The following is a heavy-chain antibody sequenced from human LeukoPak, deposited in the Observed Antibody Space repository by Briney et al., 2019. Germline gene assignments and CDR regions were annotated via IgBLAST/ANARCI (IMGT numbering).Heavy chain of an antibody. J-gene: IGHJ3*02. Sequence: ASVKVSCKASGYTFTSYGISWVRQAPGQGLEWMGWISAYNGNTNYAQKLQGRVTMTTDTSTSTAYMELRSLRSDNTAVYYCARDDPSYDYVWGSYRYDAFDIWGQGTMVTVSS. CDR1: GYTFTSYG. D-gene: IGHD3-16*02. V-gene: IGHV1-18*01. CDR2: ISAYNGNT. CDR3: ARDDPSYDYVWGSYRYDAFDI.